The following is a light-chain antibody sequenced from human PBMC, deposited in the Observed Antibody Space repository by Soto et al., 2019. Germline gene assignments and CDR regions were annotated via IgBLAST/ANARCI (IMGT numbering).Light chain of an antibody. CDR2: AAS. J-gene: IGKJ5*01. V-gene: IGKV1-9*01. CDR3: QQLNSYLT. CDR1: QGISSY. Sequence: DIQLTPSPSFLSASVGDRVTITCRASQGISSYLAWYQQKPGKAPKLLIYAASTLQSGVPSRFSGSGSGTEFTLTISSLQPEDFATYYCQQLNSYLTFGQGTRLEIK.